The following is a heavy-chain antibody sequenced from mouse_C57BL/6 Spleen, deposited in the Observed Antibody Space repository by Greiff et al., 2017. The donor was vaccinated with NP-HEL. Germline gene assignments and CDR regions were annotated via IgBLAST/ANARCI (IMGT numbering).Heavy chain of an antibody. Sequence: EVMLVESEGGLVQPGSSMKLSCTASGFTFSDYYMAWVRQVPEKGLEWVANINYDGSSTYYLDSLKSRFIISRDNAKNILYLQMSSLKSEDTATYYCARGGVADWYFDVWGTGTTVTVSS. CDR1: GFTFSDYY. J-gene: IGHJ1*03. CDR3: ARGGVADWYFDV. CDR2: INYDGSST. V-gene: IGHV5-16*01. D-gene: IGHD1-1*01.